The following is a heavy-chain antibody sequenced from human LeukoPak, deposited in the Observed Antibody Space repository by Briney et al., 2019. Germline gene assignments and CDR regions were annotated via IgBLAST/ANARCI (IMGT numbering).Heavy chain of an antibody. D-gene: IGHD6-19*01. CDR3: ARFYSGPSGWFVLWYFDL. V-gene: IGHV4-4*09. J-gene: IGHJ2*01. CDR1: GGSVSSYY. CDR2: IYNSENT. Sequence: SETLSLTCTVSGGSVSSYYWSWIRQPPGKGLDWIGYIYNSENTKYNSSLESRVTMSVDTSKNRFFLKLSSVTAADTAVYYCARFYSGPSGWFVLWYFDLWGRGTLVTVSS.